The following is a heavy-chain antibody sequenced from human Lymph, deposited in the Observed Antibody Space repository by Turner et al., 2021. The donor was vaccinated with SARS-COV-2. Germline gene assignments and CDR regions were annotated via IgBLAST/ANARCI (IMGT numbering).Heavy chain of an antibody. D-gene: IGHD2-15*01. CDR1: GGSISSSNW. J-gene: IGHJ4*02. V-gene: IGHV4-4*02. CDR2: NYHSGST. Sequence: QVQLQESGPGLVKPSGTLSLTCAVSGGSISSSNWWSWVRQPPGKGLEWIGENYHSGSTNYNPSLKSRVTISVDKSKNQFSLKLSSVTAADTAVYYCATKDCSGGRCSYFDYWGQGTLVTVSS. CDR3: ATKDCSGGRCSYFDY.